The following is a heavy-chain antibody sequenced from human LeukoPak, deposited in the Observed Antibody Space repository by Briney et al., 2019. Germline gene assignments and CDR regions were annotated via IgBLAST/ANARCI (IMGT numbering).Heavy chain of an antibody. CDR2: INHSGST. CDR3: ARGRMSVTPYYYYYYMDV. V-gene: IGHV4-34*01. J-gene: IGHJ6*03. CDR1: GGSFSGYY. Sequence: SETLSLTCAVYGGSFSGYYWRWIRQPPGKGLEWIGEINHSGSTNYNPSLKSRVTISVDTSKNQFSLKLSSVTAADTAVYYCARGRMSVTPYYYYYYMDVWGKGTTVTVSS. D-gene: IGHD2-21*02.